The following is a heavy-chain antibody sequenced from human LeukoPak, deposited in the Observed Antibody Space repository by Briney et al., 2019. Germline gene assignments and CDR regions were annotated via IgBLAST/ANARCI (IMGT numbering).Heavy chain of an antibody. D-gene: IGHD6-13*01. CDR2: IYYSGST. Sequence: SETLSLTCTVSGGSISSSSYYWGWIRQPPGKGLEWIGSIYYSGSTYYNPSLKSRVTISVDTSKNQFSLKLSSVTAADTAVYYCARAAGSSWYPNNLDYWGQGTLVTVSS. V-gene: IGHV4-39*07. J-gene: IGHJ4*02. CDR3: ARAAGSSWYPNNLDY. CDR1: GGSISSSSYY.